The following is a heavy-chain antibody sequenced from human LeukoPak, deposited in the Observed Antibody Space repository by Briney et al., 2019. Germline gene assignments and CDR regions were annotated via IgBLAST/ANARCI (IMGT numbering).Heavy chain of an antibody. V-gene: IGHV1-18*04. Sequence: ASVKVSCKASGYTFTSYGISWVRQAPGQGLEWMGWISAYNGNTNYAQKLQGRVTMTTDTSTSTAYMELRSLRSDDTAVYYCAKDSRFMVRGVIIPASMGMDVWGKGTTVTVSS. D-gene: IGHD3-10*01. CDR3: AKDSRFMVRGVIIPASMGMDV. J-gene: IGHJ6*04. CDR2: ISAYNGNT. CDR1: GYTFTSYG.